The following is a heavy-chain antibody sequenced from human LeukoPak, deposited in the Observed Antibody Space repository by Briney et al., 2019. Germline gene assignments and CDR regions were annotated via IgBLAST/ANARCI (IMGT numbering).Heavy chain of an antibody. D-gene: IGHD6-6*01. CDR3: VRTGSSSVDY. V-gene: IGHV3-48*04. CDR2: ISSSSNTI. Sequence: GGSLRLSCAASGFTFSSYSMNWVRQAPGKGLEWVSYISSSSNTIYYADSVKGRFTISRDNAKNSLYLQMNSLRAEDTAVYYCVRTGSSSVDYWGQGTLVTVSS. CDR1: GFTFSSYS. J-gene: IGHJ4*02.